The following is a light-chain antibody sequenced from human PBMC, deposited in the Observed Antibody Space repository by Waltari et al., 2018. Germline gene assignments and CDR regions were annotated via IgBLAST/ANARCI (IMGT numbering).Light chain of an antibody. CDR3: LQTYNTLMFS. V-gene: IGKV1-39*01. J-gene: IGKJ3*01. Sequence: DIQMTQSPSSLSASVGDRVTMTCRASQSITNYLSWYQHKLGEAPNLLVYDASTLVSGVPSRFNGSGSGTEFTLTISSLQPEDLATYYCLQTYNTLMFSFGPGTKVDL. CDR2: DAS. CDR1: QSITNY.